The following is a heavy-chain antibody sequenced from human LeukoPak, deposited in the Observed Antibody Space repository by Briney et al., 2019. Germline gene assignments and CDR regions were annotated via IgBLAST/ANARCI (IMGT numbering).Heavy chain of an antibody. D-gene: IGHD3-3*01. CDR1: GGSISSYY. V-gene: IGHV4-59*01. Sequence: SETLSLTCTVSGGSISSYYWSWIRQPPGKGLEWIGYICYSGSTNYNPSLKSRVTISVDTSKNQFSLKLSSVTAADTAVYYCARDRYYDFWSGYPYYYYYYYMDVWGKGTTVTVSS. J-gene: IGHJ6*03. CDR3: ARDRYYDFWSGYPYYYYYYYMDV. CDR2: ICYSGST.